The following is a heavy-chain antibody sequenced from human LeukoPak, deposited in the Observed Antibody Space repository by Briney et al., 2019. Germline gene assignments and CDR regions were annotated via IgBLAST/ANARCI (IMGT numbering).Heavy chain of an antibody. D-gene: IGHD2-21*02. CDR3: ARDRLLYLDY. V-gene: IGHV3-53*01. Sequence: PGGSLRLSCAASGFTVSNNYMSWVRQAPGKGLERVSAVYDGDTTYYADSVKGRFTISRDNSKNTLYLQINSLRVEDTAVYFCARDRLLYLDYWGQGTPVTVSS. CDR1: GFTVSNNY. J-gene: IGHJ4*02. CDR2: VYDGDTT.